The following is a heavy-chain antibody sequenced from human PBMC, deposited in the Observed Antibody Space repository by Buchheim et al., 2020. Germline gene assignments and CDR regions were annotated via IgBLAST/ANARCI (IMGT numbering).Heavy chain of an antibody. D-gene: IGHD3-9*01. V-gene: IGHV1-69*06. CDR2: IIPIFGTA. Sequence: QVQLVQSGAEVKKPGSSVKVSCKASGGTFSSXAISWVRQAPGQGLEWMGGIIPIFGTANYAQKFQGRVXITADKSTSTAYMEPSSLRSEDTAVYYCASRYDILTGNYYYYGMDVWGQGTT. CDR1: GGTFSSXA. CDR3: ASRYDILTGNYYYYGMDV. J-gene: IGHJ6*02.